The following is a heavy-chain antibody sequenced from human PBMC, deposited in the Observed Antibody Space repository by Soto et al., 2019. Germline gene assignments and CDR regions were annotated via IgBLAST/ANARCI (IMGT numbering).Heavy chain of an antibody. CDR2: ISERGDST. CDR1: GFTFSVYA. D-gene: IGHD1-1*01. J-gene: IGHJ4*02. V-gene: IGHV3-23*01. Sequence: EVQLLDSGGNLEQPGGSLRLSCAASGFTFSVYAMSWVRQAPGKGLEWVSTISERGDSTYYADSVKGRFTISRDNSKNTLYLQMNSLRADDTAIYYCAYRTGFDYWGQGTLVSVSS. CDR3: AYRTGFDY.